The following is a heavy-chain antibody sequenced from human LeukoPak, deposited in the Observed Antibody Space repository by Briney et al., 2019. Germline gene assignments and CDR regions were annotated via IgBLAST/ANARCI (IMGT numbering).Heavy chain of an antibody. CDR1: GFTFSSYE. J-gene: IGHJ4*02. D-gene: IGHD5-12*01. CDR3: ARALCSGYDFFDY. V-gene: IGHV3-48*03. Sequence: GGSLRLSCAASGFTFSSYEMNWVRQAPGKGLEWVSYISSNGSTIYYADSVKGRFTISRDSAKNSLYLQMYSLRAEDTAVYYCARALCSGYDFFDYWGQGTLVTVSS. CDR2: ISSNGSTI.